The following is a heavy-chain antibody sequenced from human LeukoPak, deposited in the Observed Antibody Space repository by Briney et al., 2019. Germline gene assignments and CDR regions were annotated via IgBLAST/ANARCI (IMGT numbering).Heavy chain of an antibody. Sequence: PGGSLRLSCAASGFTFSSYAMSWVRQAPGKGLEWVLAISGSGGSTYYADSVKGRFTISRDNSKNTLYLQMNSLRAEDTAVYYCAKPQARYYDFWSGTNYFDYWGQGTLVTVSS. CDR3: AKPQARYYDFWSGTNYFDY. CDR1: GFTFSSYA. CDR2: ISGSGGST. D-gene: IGHD3-3*01. V-gene: IGHV3-23*01. J-gene: IGHJ4*02.